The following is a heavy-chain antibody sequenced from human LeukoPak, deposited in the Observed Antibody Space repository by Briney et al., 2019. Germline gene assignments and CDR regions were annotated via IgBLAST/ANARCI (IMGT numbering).Heavy chain of an antibody. V-gene: IGHV3-23*01. CDR2: ISGSGGST. J-gene: IGHJ3*02. Sequence: PGGSLRLSCSAPGFTFSSYGMSWVRQAPGKGLEWVSAISGSGGSTYYADSVKGRFTISRDNSKNTLSLQMNSLGAEDTAVYYCAKDLGVVPSSNDAFDIWGQGTMVTVSS. CDR1: GFTFSSYG. CDR3: AKDLGVVPSSNDAFDI. D-gene: IGHD2-15*01.